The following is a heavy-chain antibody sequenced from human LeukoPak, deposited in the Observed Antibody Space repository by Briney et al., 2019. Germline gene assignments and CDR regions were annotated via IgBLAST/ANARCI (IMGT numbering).Heavy chain of an antibody. CDR2: IYTSGST. V-gene: IGHV4-4*09. J-gene: IGHJ6*03. CDR3: ARVYSGSYSSYYYYYYMDV. CDR1: GGSISSYY. D-gene: IGHD1-26*01. Sequence: PSETLSLTCTVSGGSISSYYWSWIRQPPGKGLEWIGYIYTSGSTNYNPSLKSRVTISVDTSKNQFSLKLSSVTAADTAVYYCARVYSGSYSSYYYYYYMDVWGKGTAVTVSS.